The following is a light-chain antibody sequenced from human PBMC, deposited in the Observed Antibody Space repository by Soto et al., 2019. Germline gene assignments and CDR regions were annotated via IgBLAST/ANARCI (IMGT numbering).Light chain of an antibody. CDR3: ATWDDSLNAYV. J-gene: IGLJ1*01. CDR1: SSSIGSNA. Sequence: VVTQPPSASGTPGQRVTISCSGSSSSIGSNAVNWYQQLPGTAPKLLIYSDNHRPSGVPDRFSGSKSGTSASLAISGLQSEDEADYHCATWDDSLNAYVFGIGTKVTVL. V-gene: IGLV1-44*01. CDR2: SDN.